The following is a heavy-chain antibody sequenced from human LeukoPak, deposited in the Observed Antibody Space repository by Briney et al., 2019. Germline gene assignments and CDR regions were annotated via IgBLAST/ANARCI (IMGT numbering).Heavy chain of an antibody. CDR2: IIPIFGTA. J-gene: IGHJ5*02. D-gene: IGHD4-17*01. CDR3: AREAATTVTMSFWFDP. Sequence: SVKVSCKASGGTFSSYAINWLRQAPGQGLEWMGGIIPIFGTANYAQRFQGRVTITTDESTSTAYMELSSLRSEDTAVYYCAREAATTVTMSFWFDPWGQGTLVTVSS. CDR1: GGTFSSYA. V-gene: IGHV1-69*05.